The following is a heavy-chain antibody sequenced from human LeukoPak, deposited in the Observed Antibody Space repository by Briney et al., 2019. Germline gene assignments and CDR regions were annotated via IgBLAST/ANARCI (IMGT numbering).Heavy chain of an antibody. CDR3: AKASGNSGRDYTPFDY. CDR1: GFTFSSYA. V-gene: IGHV3-23*01. J-gene: IGHJ4*02. CDR2: ISGSGGST. Sequence: GGSLRLSCAASGFTFSSYAMSWVRQAPGKGLEWVLGISGSGGSTYYAESVKGRFTISRDNSKNTLYLQMNSLRAEDTAVYYCAKASGNSGRDYTPFDYWGQGTLVTVSS. D-gene: IGHD3-3*01.